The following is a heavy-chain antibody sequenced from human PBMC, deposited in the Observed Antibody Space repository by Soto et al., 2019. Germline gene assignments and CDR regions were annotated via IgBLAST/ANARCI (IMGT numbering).Heavy chain of an antibody. CDR3: TSAHDIFATADYYDY. V-gene: IGHV3-49*03. Sequence: PGGSLRLSCTASGFTFGDYAMSWFRQAPGKGLEWVGFIRSKAYGGTTEYAASVKGRFTISRDDSKSIAYLQMNSLKTEDTAVYYCTSAHDIFATADYYDYWGQGTLVTVSS. CDR1: GFTFGDYA. CDR2: IRSKAYGGTT. J-gene: IGHJ4*02. D-gene: IGHD3-9*01.